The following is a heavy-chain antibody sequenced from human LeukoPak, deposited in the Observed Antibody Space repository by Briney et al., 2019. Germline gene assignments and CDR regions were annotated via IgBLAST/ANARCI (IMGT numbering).Heavy chain of an antibody. J-gene: IGHJ4*02. Sequence: ASVKVSCKTSGFFFSAYQMPWVRQAPGQGLEWMGWIDRNNGGTNIAQKFQGRVTMTRDTSMRTVYMELTGLTSDDTTIYLCTRGDSLYVGIDDWGQGTLVTV. V-gene: IGHV1-2*02. CDR3: TRGDSLYVGIDD. CDR1: GFFFSAYQ. CDR2: IDRNNGGT. D-gene: IGHD2-21*02.